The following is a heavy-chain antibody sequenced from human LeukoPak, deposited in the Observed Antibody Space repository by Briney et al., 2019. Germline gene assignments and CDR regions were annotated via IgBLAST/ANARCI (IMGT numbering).Heavy chain of an antibody. CDR1: GYSISSGYY. Sequence: SETLSLTCAVSGYSISSGYYWGWIRPPPGKGLEWIGSIYHSGSTYYNPSLKSRVTISVDTSKNQFSLKLSSVTAADTAVYYCARHRVAGWFGELLPIDYWGQGTLVTVSS. CDR3: ARHRVAGWFGELLPIDY. J-gene: IGHJ4*02. D-gene: IGHD3-10*01. V-gene: IGHV4-38-2*01. CDR2: IYHSGST.